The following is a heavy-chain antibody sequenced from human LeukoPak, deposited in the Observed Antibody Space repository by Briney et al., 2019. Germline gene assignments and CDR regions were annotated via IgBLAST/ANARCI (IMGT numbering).Heavy chain of an antibody. CDR1: GFTFSRSW. CDR3: AELGITMIGGV. J-gene: IGHJ6*04. V-gene: IGHV3-48*03. Sequence: GGSLRLSCAASGFTFSRSWMTWVRQAPGKGLEWVSYISSSASIIYYSDSVKGRFTISRDNAKNSLYLQMNSLRAEDTAVYYCAELGITMIGGVWGKGTTVTISS. D-gene: IGHD3-10*02. CDR2: ISSSASII.